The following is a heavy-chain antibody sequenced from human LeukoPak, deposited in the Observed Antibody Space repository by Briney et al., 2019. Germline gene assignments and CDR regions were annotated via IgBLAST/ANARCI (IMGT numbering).Heavy chain of an antibody. D-gene: IGHD3-10*01. V-gene: IGHV4-39*01. CDR3: ARGITQKYYYGSGSYYNLGWDYFDY. CDR2: IYYSGST. CDR1: GGSISSSSYY. Sequence: PSETLSLTCTVSGGSISSSSYYWGWIRQPPGKGLEWIGSIYYSGSTYYNPSLKSRVTISVDTSKNQFSLKLSSVTAADTAVYYCARGITQKYYYGSGSYYNLGWDYFDYWGQGTLVTVPS. J-gene: IGHJ4*02.